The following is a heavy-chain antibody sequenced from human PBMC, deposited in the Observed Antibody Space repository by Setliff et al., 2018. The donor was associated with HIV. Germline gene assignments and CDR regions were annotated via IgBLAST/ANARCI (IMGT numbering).Heavy chain of an antibody. CDR1: GVSMTNNY. V-gene: IGHV4-59*03. CDR2: VHYSGNT. CDR3: AVSRGYSYGFGY. J-gene: IGHJ4*02. D-gene: IGHD5-18*01. Sequence: PSETLSLTCSVSGVSMTNNYWTWIRQSPGKGLEWVGYVHYSGNTRYNPSLKSRVTISVDTSKNKFSLKLSSVTAADTAVYYCAVSRGYSYGFGYWGQGTLVTVSS.